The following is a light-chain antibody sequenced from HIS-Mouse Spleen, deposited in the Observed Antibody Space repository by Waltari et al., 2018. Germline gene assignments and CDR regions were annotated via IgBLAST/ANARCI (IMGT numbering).Light chain of an antibody. J-gene: IGLJ3*02. CDR3: CSYTSSSSWV. CDR1: SSDVGSYTL. Sequence: QSALTQPASVSGSPGQSITISCTGTSSDVGSYTLFSWYQQHPGKAPKLMIYEGSKRPSGVSNRFSGSKSGNTASLTISGLQAEDEADYYCCSYTSSSSWVFGGGTKLTVL. V-gene: IGLV2-14*02. CDR2: EGS.